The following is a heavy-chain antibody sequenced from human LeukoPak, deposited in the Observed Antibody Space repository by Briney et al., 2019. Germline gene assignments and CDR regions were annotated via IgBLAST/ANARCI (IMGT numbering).Heavy chain of an antibody. D-gene: IGHD1-7*01. Sequence: GGSLSLSCAASGFTFNTYEMNWVRQAPEKGLEWISYISSSGATKYYADSVKGRFTISRDNAKNSLYLQVNSLIVEDTAVYYCARNLGRPNDYWGQGTLVTVSS. CDR1: GFTFNTYE. V-gene: IGHV3-48*03. CDR2: ISSSGATK. J-gene: IGHJ4*02. CDR3: ARNLGRPNDY.